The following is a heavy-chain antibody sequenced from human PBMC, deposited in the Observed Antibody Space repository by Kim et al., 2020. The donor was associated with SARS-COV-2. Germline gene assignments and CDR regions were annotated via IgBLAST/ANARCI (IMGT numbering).Heavy chain of an antibody. CDR3: AKSLWFGELLPTYYYYGMDV. CDR2: ISGSGGST. Sequence: GGSLRLSCAASGFTFSSYAMSWVRQAPGKGLEWVSAISGSGGSTYYADSVKGRFTISRDNSKNTLYLQMNSLRAEDTAVYYCAKSLWFGELLPTYYYYGMDVWGQGTTVTVSS. CDR1: GFTFSSYA. J-gene: IGHJ6*02. D-gene: IGHD3-10*01. V-gene: IGHV3-23*01.